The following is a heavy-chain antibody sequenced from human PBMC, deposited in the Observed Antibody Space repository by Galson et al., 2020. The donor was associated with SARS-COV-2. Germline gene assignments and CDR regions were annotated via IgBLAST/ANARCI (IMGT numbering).Heavy chain of an antibody. Sequence: GESLKISCAASGFTFSSYGMHWVRQAPGKGQEWVAVIWYDGSNKYYADSVKGRFTISRDNSKNTLYLQMNSLRAEDTAVYYCARDIPFSSSGPVDYWGQGTLVTVSS. J-gene: IGHJ4*02. D-gene: IGHD6-19*01. CDR2: IWYDGSNK. V-gene: IGHV3-33*01. CDR1: GFTFSSYG. CDR3: ARDIPFSSSGPVDY.